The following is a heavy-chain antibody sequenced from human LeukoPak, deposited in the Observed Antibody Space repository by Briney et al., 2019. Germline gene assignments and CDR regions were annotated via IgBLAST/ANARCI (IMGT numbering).Heavy chain of an antibody. CDR1: GFTFSNYA. Sequence: GGSLRLSCAASGFTFSNYAMSWVRQAPGKGLEYVSAISSNGGSTYYANSVKGRFTISRDNSKNTLYLQMGSLRAEDMAVYYCARYRCSSTSCFVDYWGQGTLVTVSS. D-gene: IGHD2-2*01. J-gene: IGHJ4*02. V-gene: IGHV3-64*01. CDR2: ISSNGGST. CDR3: ARYRCSSTSCFVDY.